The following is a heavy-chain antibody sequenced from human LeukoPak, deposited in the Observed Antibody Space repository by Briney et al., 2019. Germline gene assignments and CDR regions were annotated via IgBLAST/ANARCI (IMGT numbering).Heavy chain of an antibody. D-gene: IGHD3-9*01. CDR1: GGSISSYY. V-gene: IGHV4-4*07. CDR3: ARLLRYFDWLWSDYFDY. CDR2: IYTSGST. Sequence: SETLSLTCTVSGGSISSYYWSWIRQPAGKGREWIGRIYTSGSTNYNPSLKSRVTMSVDTSKNQFSLKLSSVTAADTAVYYCARLLRYFDWLWSDYFDYWGQGTLVTVSS. J-gene: IGHJ4*02.